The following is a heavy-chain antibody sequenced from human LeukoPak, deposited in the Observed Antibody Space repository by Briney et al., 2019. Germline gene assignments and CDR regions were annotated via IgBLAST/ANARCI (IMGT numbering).Heavy chain of an antibody. CDR2: IYTGGNT. J-gene: IGHJ1*01. Sequence: PGGSQRLSCAASGFTVSSNYMSWVRQAPGKGLEWVSGIYTGGNTYHADSVKGRFTISRDNSKNTLNLQMNNLRAEDTAVYYCARLTVGTIPSWGQGTLVTVSS. V-gene: IGHV3-53*01. CDR1: GFTVSSNY. D-gene: IGHD5-12*01. CDR3: ARLTVGTIPS.